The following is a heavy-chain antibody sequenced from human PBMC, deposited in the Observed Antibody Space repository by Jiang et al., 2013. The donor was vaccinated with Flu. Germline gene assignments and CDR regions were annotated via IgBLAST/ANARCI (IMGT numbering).Heavy chain of an antibody. J-gene: IGHJ4*02. Sequence: GLVKPSDTLSLTCTVSGDSISRSNFYWGWIRQPPGKGLEWIGSVYYSGITYYNPSLKSRVTMSVDTSKNQFSLKLTSVTAADTAVYYCARVDTHMVPGHFDCWGPGTLVTVSS. CDR2: VYYSGIT. V-gene: IGHV4-39*07. CDR1: GDSISRSNFY. CDR3: ARVDTHMVPGHFDC. D-gene: IGHD5-18*01.